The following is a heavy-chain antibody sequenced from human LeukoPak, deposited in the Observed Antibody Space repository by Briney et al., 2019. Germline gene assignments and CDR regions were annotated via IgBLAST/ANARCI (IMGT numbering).Heavy chain of an antibody. CDR2: ISGSGGST. CDR3: AKPYYYDSSGTTTSVGGFDY. V-gene: IGHV3-23*01. D-gene: IGHD3-22*01. CDR1: GFTFSSHA. Sequence: GGSLRLSCAASGFTFSSHAMSWVRQAPGKGLEWVSAISGSGGSTYYADSVKGRFTISRDNSKNTLYLQMNSLRAEDTAVYYCAKPYYYDSSGTTTSVGGFDYWGQGTLVTVSS. J-gene: IGHJ4*02.